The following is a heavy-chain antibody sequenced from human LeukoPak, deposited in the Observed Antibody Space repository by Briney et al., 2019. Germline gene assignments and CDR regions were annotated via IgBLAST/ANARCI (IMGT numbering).Heavy chain of an antibody. D-gene: IGHD3-3*01. V-gene: IGHV4-59*11. CDR1: GGSISSHY. CDR2: IYYSGST. Sequence: SETLSLTCTVSGGSISSHYWSWIRQPPGKGLEWIGYIYYSGSTNYNPSLKSRVTISVDTSTNQFSLKLSSVTAADTAVYYCAREDYDLGLDPWGQGTLVTVSS. CDR3: AREDYDLGLDP. J-gene: IGHJ5*02.